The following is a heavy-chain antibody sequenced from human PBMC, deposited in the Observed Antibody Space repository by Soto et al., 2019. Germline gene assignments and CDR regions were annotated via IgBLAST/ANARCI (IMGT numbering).Heavy chain of an antibody. CDR2: IIPIFGTA. CDR1: GGTFSSYA. J-gene: IGHJ5*02. D-gene: IGHD5-12*01. V-gene: IGHV1-69*06. CDR3: AREIVATITPRWFDP. Sequence: SVKVSCKASGGTFSSYAISWVRQAPGQGLEWMGGIIPIFGTANYAQKFQGRVTITADKSTGTAYMELSSLRSEDTAVYYCAREIVATITPRWFDPWGQGTLVTVSS.